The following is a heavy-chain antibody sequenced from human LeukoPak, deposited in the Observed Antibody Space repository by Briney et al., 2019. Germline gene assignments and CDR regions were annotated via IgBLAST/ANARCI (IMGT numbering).Heavy chain of an antibody. CDR2: MNPNSGNT. CDR3: ARAGTENYYYYYMDV. J-gene: IGHJ6*03. D-gene: IGHD1-7*01. V-gene: IGHV1-8*03. CDR1: GYTFTSYD. Sequence: ASVKVSCKASGYTFTSYDINWARQATGQGLEWMGWMNPNSGNTGYAQKFQGRVTITRNTSISAAYMELSSLRSEDTAVYYCARAGTENYYYYYMDVWGKGTTVTVSS.